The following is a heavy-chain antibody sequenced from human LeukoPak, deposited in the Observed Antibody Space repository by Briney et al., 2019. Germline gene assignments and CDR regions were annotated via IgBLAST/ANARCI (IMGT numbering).Heavy chain of an antibody. CDR3: ARAPSQWGYDY. V-gene: IGHV4-59*12. CDR2: IYYSGST. D-gene: IGHD2-15*01. Sequence: PSETLSLTCTVSGGSISSYYWSWIRQPPGKGLEWIGYIYYSGSTNYNPSLKSRVTISVDTSKNQFSLKLSSVTAADTAVYYCARAPSQWGYDYWGQGTLVTVSS. J-gene: IGHJ4*02. CDR1: GGSISSYY.